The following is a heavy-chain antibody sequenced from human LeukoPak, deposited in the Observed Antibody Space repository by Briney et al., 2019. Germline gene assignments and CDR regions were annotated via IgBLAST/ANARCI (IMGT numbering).Heavy chain of an antibody. CDR3: ARISCSGGSCYLSPYYYGMDV. CDR1: GFTFSSYS. CDR2: ISSSSSYI. V-gene: IGHV3-21*01. Sequence: GGSLRLSCAASGFTFSSYSMNWVRQAPGKGLEWVSSISSSSSYIYYADSVKGRFTISRDNAKNSLYLQMNSLRAEDTAVYYCARISCSGGSCYLSPYYYGMDVWGQGTTVTVSS. J-gene: IGHJ6*02. D-gene: IGHD2-15*01.